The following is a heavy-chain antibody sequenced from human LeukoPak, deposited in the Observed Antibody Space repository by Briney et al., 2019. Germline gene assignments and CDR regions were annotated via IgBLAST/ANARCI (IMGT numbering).Heavy chain of an antibody. CDR2: IDHSGST. V-gene: IGHV4-38-2*02. J-gene: IGHJ4*02. D-gene: IGHD6-19*01. CDR3: ARDSALAQAVMDY. CDR1: GYSISSGYY. Sequence: PSETLSLTCTVSGYSISSGYYWGWIRPPPGRGLEWTGSIDHSGSTYYNPSLKSRITISVDTSKNQFSLKLSSVTAADTAVYYCARDSALAQAVMDYWGQGTLVAVSS.